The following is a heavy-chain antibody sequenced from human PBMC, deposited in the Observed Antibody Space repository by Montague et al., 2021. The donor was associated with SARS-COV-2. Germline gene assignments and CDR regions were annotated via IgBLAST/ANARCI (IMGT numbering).Heavy chain of an antibody. J-gene: IGHJ4*02. V-gene: IGHV2-70*01. CDR3: ARMTPITGLDY. D-gene: IGHD1-20*01. CDR2: LDWDDDK. Sequence: PALVKPTQTLTLTCTFSGFSLSTSGMCVSWIRQLPGKALEWLALLDWDDDKYYSTSLKTRLTISKDTSKKQVFLTMTNMDPAVTVTYSCARMTPITGLDYWGQGTLVTVSS. CDR1: GFSLSTSGMC.